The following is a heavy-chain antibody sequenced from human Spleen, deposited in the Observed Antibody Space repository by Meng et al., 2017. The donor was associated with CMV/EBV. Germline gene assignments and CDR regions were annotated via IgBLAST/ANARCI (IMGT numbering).Heavy chain of an antibody. CDR2: IFSTGTT. CDR3: ARDHDYGDYSLRFGF. Sequence: GSLRLSCSVSGGSIDSSRDYWGWIRQPPGKGPEWIGNIFSTGTTYYNPSVKSRVTISVDMSKNHFSLRLTSVTAADTAVYYCARDHDYGDYSLRFGFWGQGTLVTVSS. D-gene: IGHD4-17*01. V-gene: IGHV4-39*07. J-gene: IGHJ5*01. CDR1: GGSIDSSRDY.